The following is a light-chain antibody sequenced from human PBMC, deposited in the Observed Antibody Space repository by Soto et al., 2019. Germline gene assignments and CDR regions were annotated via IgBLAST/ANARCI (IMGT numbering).Light chain of an antibody. CDR2: KAS. Sequence: DIQMTQSPSTLSASVGDRVTITCRASQRISSWLAWYQQKPGKAPKLLIYKASTLESGVPSRFSGSGSGTEFTLTISSLQPDDSATYYCQQYDSYALTFGGGTKVEIK. J-gene: IGKJ4*01. V-gene: IGKV1-5*03. CDR1: QRISSW. CDR3: QQYDSYALT.